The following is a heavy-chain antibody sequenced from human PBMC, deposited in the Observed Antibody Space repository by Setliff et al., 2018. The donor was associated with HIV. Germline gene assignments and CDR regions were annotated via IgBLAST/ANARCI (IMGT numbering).Heavy chain of an antibody. J-gene: IGHJ6*02. CDR2: IYYSGST. CDR3: ARENTVVIYYYGMDV. CDR1: GGSISSSSYY. Sequence: SETLSLTCTVSGGSISSSSYYWGWIRQPPGKGLEWIGSIYYSGSTYYNPSLKSRVTITGDTSKNQFSLKLSSVTAADTAVYYCARENTVVIYYYGMDVWGQGTTVTVSS. V-gene: IGHV4-39*07. D-gene: IGHD2-15*01.